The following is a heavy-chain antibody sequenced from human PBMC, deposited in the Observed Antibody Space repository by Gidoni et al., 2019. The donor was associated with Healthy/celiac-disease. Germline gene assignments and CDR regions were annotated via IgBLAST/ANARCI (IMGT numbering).Heavy chain of an antibody. J-gene: IGHJ6*02. CDR1: GYTFPSYG. CDR3: ARGGGSSSWYYFVSRAYNGMDV. CDR2: ISAYNGNT. D-gene: IGHD6-13*01. Sequence: QVQLVQSGAEVKKPGASVKVSCKASGYTFPSYGISWVRQAPGQGLEWMGWISAYNGNTNYEQKLQGRVTMTTDTSTSTAYMELRSLRSDDTAVYYWARGGGSSSWYYFVSRAYNGMDVWGQGTTVTVSS. V-gene: IGHV1-18*01.